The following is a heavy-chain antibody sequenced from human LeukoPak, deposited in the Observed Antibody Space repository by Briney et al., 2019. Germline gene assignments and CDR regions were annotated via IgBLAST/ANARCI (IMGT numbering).Heavy chain of an antibody. J-gene: IGHJ4*02. CDR3: AKKGGDLLMASDFFDT. V-gene: IGHV3-33*06. CDR2: ISYDGSNE. CDR1: RFIFYTYN. D-gene: IGHD2-21*01. Sequence: GGSMRLSCAASRFIFYTYNMHWVCQAPGRVLEWMAGISYDGSNEFYADSMRCRFTISRDNSKNTLYLEMTSLRVGDTAVYYCAKKGGDLLMASDFFDTWGQGVLVTVSS.